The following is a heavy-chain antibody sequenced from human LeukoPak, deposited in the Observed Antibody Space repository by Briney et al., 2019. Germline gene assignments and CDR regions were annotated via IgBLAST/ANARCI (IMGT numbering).Heavy chain of an antibody. D-gene: IGHD3-3*01. CDR3: ARAGRGYDFWSGYLYYYYYYYMDV. J-gene: IGHJ6*03. CDR2: ISSSSSTI. Sequence: GGSLRLSCAASGFTFSSYSMNWVRQAPGKGLEWVSYISSSSSTIYYADSVKGRFTISRDNAKNSLYLQMNSLRAEDTAVYYCARAGRGYDFWSGYLYYYYYYYMDVWGKGTTVTVSS. CDR1: GFTFSSYS. V-gene: IGHV3-48*01.